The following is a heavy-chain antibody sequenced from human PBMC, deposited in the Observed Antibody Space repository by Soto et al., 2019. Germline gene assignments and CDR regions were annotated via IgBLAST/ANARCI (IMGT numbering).Heavy chain of an antibody. CDR1: GFTFHRFA. J-gene: IGHJ4*02. CDR3: AKGNRLCAVGSSPFET. Sequence: EVQLLESGGGLRQPGESLRLSCEVSGFTFHRFAMSWVRQAPGKGLEWVSGISGSGDSGGSTHYADSVRGRFSISRDNPKNLVYLQMNRPRGEDSAVYYCAKGNRLCAVGSSPFETWGQGTPVTIPS. V-gene: IGHV3-23*01. D-gene: IGHD6-19*01. CDR2: ISGSGDSGGST.